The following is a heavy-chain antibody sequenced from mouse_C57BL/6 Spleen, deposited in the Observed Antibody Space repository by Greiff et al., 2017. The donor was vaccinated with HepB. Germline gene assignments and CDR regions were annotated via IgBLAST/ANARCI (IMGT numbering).Heavy chain of an antibody. CDR1: GYTFTDYN. CDR3: AREGGSSTIFAY. CDR2: INPNNGGT. J-gene: IGHJ3*01. D-gene: IGHD1-1*01. Sequence: EVQLQQSGPELVKPGASVKMSCKASGYTFTDYNMHWVKQSHGKSLEWIGYINPNNGGTSYNQKFKGKATLTVNKSSSTAYMELRSLTSEDSAVYYCAREGGSSTIFAYWGQGTLVTVSA. V-gene: IGHV1-22*01.